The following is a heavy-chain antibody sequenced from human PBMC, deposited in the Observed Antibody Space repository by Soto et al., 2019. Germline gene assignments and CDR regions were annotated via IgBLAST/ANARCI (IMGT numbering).Heavy chain of an antibody. Sequence: GLEWVSGISTSGGTTYYADSVKGRFTISRDNSKNTLYLQMNGLRVEDTAVYYCANSPTAVAGTTYYFDYWGQGTLVTVSS. CDR2: ISTSGGTT. J-gene: IGHJ4*02. V-gene: IGHV3-23*01. CDR3: ANSPTAVAGTTYYFDY. D-gene: IGHD6-19*01.